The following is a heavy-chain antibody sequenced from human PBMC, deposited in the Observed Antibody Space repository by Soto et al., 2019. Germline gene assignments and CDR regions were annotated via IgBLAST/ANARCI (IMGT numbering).Heavy chain of an antibody. J-gene: IGHJ4*02. D-gene: IGHD5-18*01. Sequence: EVQLVESGGGLVQPGGSLRLSCAASGYSISTYWMSWVRQAPGKGLEWVANVKQDGSEEYYVDYVKGRFTISRDNAKNSLYLQMNCLRAEDTAVYYCAALDTAMVKTAGYWGQGTLVSGSS. CDR3: AALDTAMVKTAGY. CDR2: VKQDGSEE. CDR1: GYSISTYW. V-gene: IGHV3-7*01.